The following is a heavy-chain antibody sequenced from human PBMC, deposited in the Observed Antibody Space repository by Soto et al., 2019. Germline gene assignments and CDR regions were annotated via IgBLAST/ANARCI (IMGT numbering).Heavy chain of an antibody. J-gene: IGHJ6*02. D-gene: IGHD3-10*01. CDR1: GGSISSYY. Sequence: SETLSLTCTVSGGSISSYYWSWIRQPPGKGLEWIGYIYYSGSTNYNPSLKSRVTISVDTSKNQFSLKLSSVTAADTAVYYCAREGGNGSGSYVYYYGMDVWGQGTTVTVSS. V-gene: IGHV4-59*01. CDR2: IYYSGST. CDR3: AREGGNGSGSYVYYYGMDV.